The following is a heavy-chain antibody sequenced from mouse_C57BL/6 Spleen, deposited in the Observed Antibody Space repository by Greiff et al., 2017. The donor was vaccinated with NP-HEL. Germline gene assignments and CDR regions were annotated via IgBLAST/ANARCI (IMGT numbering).Heavy chain of an antibody. CDR3: ARSYYDGSSYDWYFDV. D-gene: IGHD1-1*01. CDR1: GYTFTDYY. Sequence: VQLQQSGAELVRPGASVKLSCKASGYTFTDYYINWVKQRPGQGLEWIARIYPGSGNTYYNEKFKGKATLTAEKSSSTAYMQLSSLTSEDSAVYFCARSYYDGSSYDWYFDVWGTGTTVTVSS. V-gene: IGHV1-76*01. CDR2: IYPGSGNT. J-gene: IGHJ1*03.